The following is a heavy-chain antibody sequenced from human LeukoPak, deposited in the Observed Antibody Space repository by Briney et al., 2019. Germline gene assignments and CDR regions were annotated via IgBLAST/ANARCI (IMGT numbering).Heavy chain of an antibody. CDR2: IYHSGST. Sequence: PSETLSLTCAVSGYSISNGYYWGWTRQPPGEGLEWLPSIYHSGSTYYNPSLNSRVTISVHTSKNQFSLKLSSVTATDTDVYYCERRVKGGYEGWFHPWGEGTLVTVSS. CDR1: GYSISNGYY. J-gene: IGHJ5*02. V-gene: IGHV4-38-2*01. D-gene: IGHD5-12*01. CDR3: ERRVKGGYEGWFHP.